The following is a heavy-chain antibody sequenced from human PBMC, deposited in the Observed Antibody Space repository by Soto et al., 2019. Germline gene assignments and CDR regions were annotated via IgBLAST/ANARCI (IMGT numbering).Heavy chain of an antibody. V-gene: IGHV3-11*06. Sequence: QVQLVESGGGLVKPGGSLRLSCTASAFTFKDYYMTWVRQAPGKGLEWISCISNRGTYTHYADSVKGRFTISRDNAKNSVYLHMGSLSAEDAALYFGARTAGSSLYNVDSWGQGTEVTVSS. CDR1: AFTFKDYY. CDR3: ARTAGSSLYNVDS. CDR2: ISNRGTYT. D-gene: IGHD1-1*01. J-gene: IGHJ4*02.